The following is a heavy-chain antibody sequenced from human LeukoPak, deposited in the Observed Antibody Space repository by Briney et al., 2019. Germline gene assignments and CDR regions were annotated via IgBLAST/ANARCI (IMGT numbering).Heavy chain of an antibody. D-gene: IGHD2-15*01. CDR2: ISYDGSNK. V-gene: IGHV3-30-3*01. Sequence: PGGSLRLSCAASGFTFSSYAMHWVRQAPGKGLEWVAVISYDGSNKYYADSVKGRFTISRDNSKNTLYLQMNSLRAEDTAVYYCARGLGSSGGSSEEFDYWGQGTLVTVSS. CDR3: ARGLGSSGGSSEEFDY. CDR1: GFTFSSYA. J-gene: IGHJ4*02.